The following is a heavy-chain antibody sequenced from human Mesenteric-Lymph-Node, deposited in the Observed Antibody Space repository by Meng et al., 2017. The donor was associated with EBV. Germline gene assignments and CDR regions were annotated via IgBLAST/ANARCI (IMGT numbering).Heavy chain of an antibody. D-gene: IGHD1-26*01. V-gene: IGHV6-1*01. CDR2: TYYRSKWYN. J-gene: IGHJ4*02. CDR1: RDSVSSNSAA. CDR3: ARVAVGISSFDY. Sequence: QVQLQQSGPALVKPSQTPSRTCAIPRDSVSSNSAAWNWIRQSPSRGLEWLGRTYYRSKWYNDYAVSVQSRITINPDTSKNKFSLQLNSVTPEDTAVYYCARVAVGISSFDYWGQGTLVTVSS.